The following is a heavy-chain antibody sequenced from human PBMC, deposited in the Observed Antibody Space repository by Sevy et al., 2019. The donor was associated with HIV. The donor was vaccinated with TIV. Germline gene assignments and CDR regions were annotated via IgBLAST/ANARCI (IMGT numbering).Heavy chain of an antibody. D-gene: IGHD2-2*01. V-gene: IGHV4-34*01. CDR1: GGSFSGYY. Sequence: SETLSLTCAVYGGSFSGYYWNWIRQTPGKGLEWIGASNHSGSTNYNPSLKSRVTISVDTSKNQFSLRLNSVTAADTAVYYCARAPPVVVVPGAPSWFDPWGQGTLVTVSS. CDR2: SNHSGST. CDR3: ARAPPVVVVPGAPSWFDP. J-gene: IGHJ5*02.